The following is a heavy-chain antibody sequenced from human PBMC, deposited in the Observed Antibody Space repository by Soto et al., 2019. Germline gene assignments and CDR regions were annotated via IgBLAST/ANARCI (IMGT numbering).Heavy chain of an antibody. D-gene: IGHD2-8*01. Sequence: EVQLVESGGGLVKPGGSLRLSCAASGFTFSSYSMNWVRQAPGKGLEWVSSISSSSSYIYYADSVKGRFTISRDNAKNSLYLQMNSLRAEDTAVYYCARDRNCTNGVCYYGHGMYVWGQGTTVTVSS. CDR2: ISSSSSYI. CDR1: GFTFSSYS. V-gene: IGHV3-21*01. CDR3: ARDRNCTNGVCYYGHGMYV. J-gene: IGHJ6*02.